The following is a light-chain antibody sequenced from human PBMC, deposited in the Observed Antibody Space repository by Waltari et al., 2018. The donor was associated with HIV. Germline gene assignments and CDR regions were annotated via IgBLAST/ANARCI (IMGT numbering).Light chain of an antibody. CDR1: QSISSN. CDR3: QQSYSTLWT. J-gene: IGKJ1*01. Sequence: DIQMTQSPYSLSASVGDRVTITCRESQSISSNLNWYQQKPGKAPKLLIYAASSLQSGVPSRVSGSGSGTDFTLTISSLQPEDFATYYCQQSYSTLWTFGQGTKVEIK. V-gene: IGKV1-39*01. CDR2: AAS.